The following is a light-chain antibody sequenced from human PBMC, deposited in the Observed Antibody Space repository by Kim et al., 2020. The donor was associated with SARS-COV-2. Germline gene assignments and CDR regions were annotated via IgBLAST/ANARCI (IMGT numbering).Light chain of an antibody. V-gene: IGKV3D-7*01. CDR1: QSVSSSY. CDR2: GAS. CDR3: QQDSL. Sequence: PGERVTLPCRASQSVSSSYLTWYQQKPGQAPRLLIYGASTRATGIPARFSGSGSGTDFTLTISRLQPEDFAVYYCQQDSLVGQGTRLEIK. J-gene: IGKJ5*01.